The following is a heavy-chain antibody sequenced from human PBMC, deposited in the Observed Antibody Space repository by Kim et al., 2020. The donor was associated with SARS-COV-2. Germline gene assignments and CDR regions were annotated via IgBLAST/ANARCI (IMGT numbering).Heavy chain of an antibody. D-gene: IGHD6-6*01. J-gene: IGHJ4*02. V-gene: IGHV5-10-1*01. CDR3: ARLPRIAARPNDY. CDR1: GYSITSYW. CDR2: IDPSDSYT. Sequence: GESLKISCKGSGYSITSYWISWVRQMPGKGLEWMGRIDPSDSYTNYSPSFQGHVTISADKSISTAYLQWSSLKASDTAMYYCARLPRIAARPNDYWGQGTLVTVSS.